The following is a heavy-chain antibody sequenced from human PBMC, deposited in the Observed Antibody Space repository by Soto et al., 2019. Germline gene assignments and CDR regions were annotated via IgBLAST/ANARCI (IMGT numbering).Heavy chain of an antibody. CDR3: ARRGDGYSLNFDY. D-gene: IGHD5-18*01. J-gene: IGHJ4*02. V-gene: IGHV3-48*01. Sequence: GGSLRLSCAASGFSFSNYTMNWVRQAPGKGLEWISYISSTSRTIYNADSVKGRFTISRDNAKNSLYLQMNSLRAEDTAVYYCARRGDGYSLNFDYWGQGALVTVSS. CDR2: ISSTSRTI. CDR1: GFSFSNYT.